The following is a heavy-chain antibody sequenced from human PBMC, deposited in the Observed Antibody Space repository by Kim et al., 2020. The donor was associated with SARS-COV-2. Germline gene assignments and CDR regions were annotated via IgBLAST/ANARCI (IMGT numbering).Heavy chain of an antibody. D-gene: IGHD3-22*01. V-gene: IGHV3-48*02. CDR2: SSTI. Sequence: SSTIYYADSVKGRFTISRDNAKNSLYLQMNSLRDEDTAVYYCATLYDRNYWGQGTLVTVSS. J-gene: IGHJ4*02. CDR3: ATLYDRNY.